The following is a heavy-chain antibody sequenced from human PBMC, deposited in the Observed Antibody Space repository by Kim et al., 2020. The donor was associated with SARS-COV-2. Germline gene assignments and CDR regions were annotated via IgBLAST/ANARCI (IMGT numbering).Heavy chain of an antibody. Sequence: GGSLRLSCAVSGFTFSNHWMNWVRQAPGKGLVWVSRISTDESDTSYADSVKGRFTISRDNAKSTLYLQMNSLTAEDTAVYYCARPIPGTNIFEYWSQGTLVTGS. CDR1: GFTFSNHW. D-gene: IGHD1-7*01. CDR2: ISTDESDT. J-gene: IGHJ4*02. CDR3: ARPIPGTNIFEY. V-gene: IGHV3-74*01.